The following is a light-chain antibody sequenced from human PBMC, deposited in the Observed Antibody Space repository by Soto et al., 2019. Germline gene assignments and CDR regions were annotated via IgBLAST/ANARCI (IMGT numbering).Light chain of an antibody. V-gene: IGKV3-15*01. Sequence: EIVMTQSPATLSVSPGERATLSCRASQSVSSNLAWYQQKPGQAPRLLIYGASTRATGIPARFSGSGSGTEFTFTISSLQSEDFAVYFWQQYNNWPPWTFGQGNKVEIK. J-gene: IGKJ1*01. CDR3: QQYNNWPPWT. CDR2: GAS. CDR1: QSVSSN.